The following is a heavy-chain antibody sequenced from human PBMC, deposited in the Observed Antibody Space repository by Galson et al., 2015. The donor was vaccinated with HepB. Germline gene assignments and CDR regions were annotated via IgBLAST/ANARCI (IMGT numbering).Heavy chain of an antibody. Sequence: LRLSCAASGFTFSSYGMHWVRQAPGKGLEWVAVIWYDGSNKYYADSVKGRFTISRDNSKNTLYLQMNSLRAEDTAVYYCAGGLVFFDYWGQGTLVTVSS. CDR2: IWYDGSNK. CDR3: AGGLVFFDY. D-gene: IGHD6-19*01. CDR1: GFTFSSYG. V-gene: IGHV3-33*01. J-gene: IGHJ4*02.